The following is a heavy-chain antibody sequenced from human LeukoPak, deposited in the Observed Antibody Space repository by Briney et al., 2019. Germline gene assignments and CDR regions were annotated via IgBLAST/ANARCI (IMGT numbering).Heavy chain of an antibody. V-gene: IGHV1-18*01. Sequence: ASVKVSCKASGYTVTSYGISWVRQAPGQGLEWMGWISAYNGNTNYAQKLQGRVTMTTDTSTSTAYMELRSLRSDDTAVYYCARDVGVGVVVAADDYYGMDVWGQGTTVTVSS. J-gene: IGHJ6*02. D-gene: IGHD2-15*01. CDR3: ARDVGVGVVVAADDYYGMDV. CDR1: GYTVTSYG. CDR2: ISAYNGNT.